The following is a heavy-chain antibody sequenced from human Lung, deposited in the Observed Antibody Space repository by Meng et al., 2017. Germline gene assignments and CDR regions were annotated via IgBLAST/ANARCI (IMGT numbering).Heavy chain of an antibody. CDR2: VNPNNGGT. Sequence: QVQLVQSGAEVKKPGAPVKVSCKASGYTFTGSYMHWVRQAPGQGLGWMGRVNPNNGGTNYAQKFQGRVTMTRDTSISTAYLELSRLTSDDTAVYYCASYCRGTSCATYWGQGALVTVSS. CDR3: ASYCRGTSCATY. D-gene: IGHD2-15*01. CDR1: GYTFTGSY. V-gene: IGHV1-2*06. J-gene: IGHJ4*02.